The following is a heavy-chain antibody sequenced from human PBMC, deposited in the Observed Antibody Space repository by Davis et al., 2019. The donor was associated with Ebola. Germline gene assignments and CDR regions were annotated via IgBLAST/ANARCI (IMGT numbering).Heavy chain of an antibody. CDR1: GYTFTGYY. CDR3: ARDGVGDGRMDV. V-gene: IGHV1-2*04. J-gene: IGHJ6*02. CDR2: INPNSGGT. D-gene: IGHD2-21*02. Sequence: AASVKVSCKASGYTFTGYYMHWVRQAPGQGLEWMGWINPNSGGTNYAQKFQGWVTMTRGTSISTAYMELSRLRSDDTAVYYCARDGVGDGRMDVWGQGTTVTVSS.